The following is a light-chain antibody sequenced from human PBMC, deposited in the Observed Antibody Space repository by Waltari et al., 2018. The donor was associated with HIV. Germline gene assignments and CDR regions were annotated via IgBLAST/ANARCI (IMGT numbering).Light chain of an antibody. Sequence: QSVLTQPPSASETPGQRVTISCSGSTSNIGSNTVNWYQQLPGTAPKLLIYTNKQRPSGVPDRCSGSKYGTSASLAISGLQSEDEAHYYCAAWDDSVNGWVFGGGTKLTVL. CDR2: TNK. CDR1: TSNIGSNT. V-gene: IGLV1-44*01. J-gene: IGLJ3*02. CDR3: AAWDDSVNGWV.